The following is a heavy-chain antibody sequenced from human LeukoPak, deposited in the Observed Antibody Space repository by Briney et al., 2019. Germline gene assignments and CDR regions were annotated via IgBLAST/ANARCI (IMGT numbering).Heavy chain of an antibody. CDR1: GFTFSSYS. CDR2: ISSSSSTI. D-gene: IGHD3-16*02. V-gene: IGHV3-48*01. J-gene: IGHJ3*02. CDR3: ARDVWGSYRYTAFSAFDI. Sequence: GGSLRLSCAASGFTFSSYSMNWVRQAPGKGLEWVSYISSSSSTIYYADSVKGRFTISRDNAKNSPYLQMNSLRAEDTAVYYCARDVWGSYRYTAFSAFDIWGQGTMVTVSS.